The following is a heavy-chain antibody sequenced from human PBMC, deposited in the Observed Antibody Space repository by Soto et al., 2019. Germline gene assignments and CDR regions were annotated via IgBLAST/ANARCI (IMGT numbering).Heavy chain of an antibody. CDR3: ARDSEADGMDV. V-gene: IGHV4-59*01. D-gene: IGHD6-19*01. Sequence: PSETLSLTCTVSGGSISSYYWSWIRQPPGKGLEWIGYIYYSGSTNYNPSLKSRVTISVDTSKNQFSLKLNSVTAADTAVYYCARDSEADGMDVWGQGTTVTVSS. CDR1: GGSISSYY. J-gene: IGHJ6*02. CDR2: IYYSGST.